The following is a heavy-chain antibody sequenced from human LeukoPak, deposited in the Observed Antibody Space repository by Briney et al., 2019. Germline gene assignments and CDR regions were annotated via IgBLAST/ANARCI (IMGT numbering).Heavy chain of an antibody. D-gene: IGHD1-26*01. V-gene: IGHV5-51*01. CDR1: GYSFSNYY. CDR2: MYPGGSDI. J-gene: IGHJ4*02. CDR3: ASRTGSYYPFDS. Sequence: PGESLKISCKGSGYSFSNYYIDWVRQMPGKGLEWKGVMYPGGSDIRYSPSFQGQVTISADKSIDTAYLQWSSLKASDSAMYYCASRTGSYYPFDSWGQGTLVTVSS.